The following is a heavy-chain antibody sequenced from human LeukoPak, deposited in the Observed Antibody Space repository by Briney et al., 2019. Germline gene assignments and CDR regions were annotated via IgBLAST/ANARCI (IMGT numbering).Heavy chain of an antibody. Sequence: GASVKVSCKASGYTFTSYAMHWVRQAPGQRLEWMGWINAGNGNTKYSQKFQGRVTISRDTSASTAYMELSSLRSEDTAVYYCARESGYDKMMDVWGQGTTVTVSS. CDR2: INAGNGNT. CDR3: ARESGYDKMMDV. CDR1: GYTFTSYA. D-gene: IGHD5-12*01. V-gene: IGHV1-3*01. J-gene: IGHJ6*02.